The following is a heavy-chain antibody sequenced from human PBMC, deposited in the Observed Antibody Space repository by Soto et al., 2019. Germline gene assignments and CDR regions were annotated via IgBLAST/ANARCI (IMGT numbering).Heavy chain of an antibody. CDR1: GFTFSSYA. CDR3: AKTLNSGATNKGYYYGMDV. CDR2: ISGSGGST. V-gene: IGHV3-23*01. D-gene: IGHD5-12*01. J-gene: IGHJ6*02. Sequence: GGSLRLFCAASGFTFSSYAMSWVRQAPGKGLEWVSAISGSGGSTYYADSVKGRFTISRDNSKNTLYLQMNSLRAEDTAVYYCAKTLNSGATNKGYYYGMDVWGQGTTVTVSS.